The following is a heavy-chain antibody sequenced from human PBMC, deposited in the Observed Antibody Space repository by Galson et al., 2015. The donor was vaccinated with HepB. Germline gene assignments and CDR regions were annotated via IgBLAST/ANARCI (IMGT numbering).Heavy chain of an antibody. J-gene: IGHJ4*02. CDR2: IWSDGSNE. CDR3: ARGGHSYGGYLGFDY. Sequence: SLRLSCAASGFTFSSYGMHWVRQAPGKGLEWVAVIWSDGSNEYYADSVKGRFTISRDNSKNTLYVQMNSLRVEDTAVYYCARGGHSYGGYLGFDYWGQGTLVTVSS. CDR1: GFTFSSYG. D-gene: IGHD5-12*01. V-gene: IGHV3-33*01.